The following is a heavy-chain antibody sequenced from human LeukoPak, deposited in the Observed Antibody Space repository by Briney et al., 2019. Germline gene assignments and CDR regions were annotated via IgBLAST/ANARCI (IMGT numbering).Heavy chain of an antibody. CDR1: GYTFTSYY. CDR3: ARDRPVGYCSSTSCTRGINRFDP. J-gene: IGHJ5*02. CDR2: INPSGGST. Sequence: ASVKVSCKASGYTFTSYYMHWVRQAPGQGLEWMGIINPSGGSTSYAQKFQGRVTMTRDTSTSTVYMELSSLRPEDTAVYYCARDRPVGYCSSTSCTRGINRFDPWGQGTLVTVSS. D-gene: IGHD2-2*01. V-gene: IGHV1-46*01.